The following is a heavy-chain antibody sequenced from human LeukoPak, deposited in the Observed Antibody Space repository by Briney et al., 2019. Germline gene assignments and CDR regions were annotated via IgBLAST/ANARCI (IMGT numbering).Heavy chain of an antibody. CDR3: ARDAYYDYVWGSYRTGIDY. CDR1: GFTFSSYW. D-gene: IGHD3-16*02. CDR2: IKQDGREK. J-gene: IGHJ4*02. Sequence: PGGSLRLSCAASGFTFSSYWMSWVRQAPGKGLEWVANIKQDGREKYYVDSVKGRFTISRDNAKNSLYLQMNSLRAEDTAVYYCARDAYYDYVWGSYRTGIDYWGQGTLVTVSS. V-gene: IGHV3-7*01.